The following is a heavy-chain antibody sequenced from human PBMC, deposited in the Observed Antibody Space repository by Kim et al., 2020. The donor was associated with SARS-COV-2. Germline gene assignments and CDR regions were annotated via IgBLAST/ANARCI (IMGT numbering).Heavy chain of an antibody. CDR3: AKDYYYGSGSFFSNGMDV. CDR2: ISYDGSNK. D-gene: IGHD3-10*01. J-gene: IGHJ6*02. V-gene: IGHV3-30*18. CDR1: GFTFSSYG. Sequence: GGSLRLSCAASGFTFSSYGMHWVRQAPGKGLGWVAVISYDGSNKYYADSVKGRFTISRDNSKNTLYLQMNSLRAEDTAVYYCAKDYYYGSGSFFSNGMDVWGQGTTVTVSS.